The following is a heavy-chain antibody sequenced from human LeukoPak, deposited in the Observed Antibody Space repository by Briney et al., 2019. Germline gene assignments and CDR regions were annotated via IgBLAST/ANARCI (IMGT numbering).Heavy chain of an antibody. CDR1: GGSISSGSYY. V-gene: IGHV4-61*02. CDR2: IYTSGST. CDR3: AIHYYDSSGQGFDY. J-gene: IGHJ4*02. D-gene: IGHD3-22*01. Sequence: SETLSLTCTVSGGSISSGSYYWSWIRQPAGKGLEWIGRIYTSGSTNYNPSLKSRVTISVDTSKNQFSLKLSSVTAAVTAVYYCAIHYYDSSGQGFDYWGQGTLVTVSS.